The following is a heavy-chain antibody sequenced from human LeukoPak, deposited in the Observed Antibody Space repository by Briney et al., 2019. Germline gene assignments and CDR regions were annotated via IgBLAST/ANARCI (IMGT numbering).Heavy chain of an antibody. D-gene: IGHD3-10*01. J-gene: IGHJ4*02. CDR2: ISGSGGST. CDR1: GFTFSSYA. V-gene: IGHV3-23*01. Sequence: GGSLRLSCAASGFTFSSYAMSWVRQAPGKGLEWVSAISGSGGSTYYADSVKGRFTISGDNSKNTLYLQMNSLRAEDTAVYYCAKDHGITMVRGVIIRNSHFDYWGQGTLVTVSS. CDR3: AKDHGITMVRGVIIRNSHFDY.